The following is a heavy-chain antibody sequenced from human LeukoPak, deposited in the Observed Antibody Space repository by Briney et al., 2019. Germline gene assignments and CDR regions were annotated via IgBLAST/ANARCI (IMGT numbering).Heavy chain of an antibody. D-gene: IGHD6-19*01. CDR1: GGSISSYY. CDR2: IYYSGST. Sequence: TSKTLSLTCTVSGGSISSYYWSWIRQPPGKGLEWIGYIYYSGSTNYNPSLKSRVTISVDTSKNQFSLKLSSVTAADTAVYYCARGYSSGWYVYWGQGTLVTVSS. J-gene: IGHJ4*02. V-gene: IGHV4-59*08. CDR3: ARGYSSGWYVY.